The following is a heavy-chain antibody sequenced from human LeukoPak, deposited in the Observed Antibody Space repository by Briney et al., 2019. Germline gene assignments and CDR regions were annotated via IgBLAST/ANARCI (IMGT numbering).Heavy chain of an antibody. Sequence: PGGSLRLSCAASGFTFSSYSMNWVRQAPGKGPEWVSSISSSGNSIYYAASVKGRFTISRDNAKNSLYLQMNSLSAEDTAVYYCARAAYCGGDCYSEGEHFDYWGQGTLVTVSS. V-gene: IGHV3-21*01. CDR3: ARAAYCGGDCYSEGEHFDY. CDR1: GFTFSSYS. CDR2: ISSSGNSI. D-gene: IGHD2-21*02. J-gene: IGHJ4*02.